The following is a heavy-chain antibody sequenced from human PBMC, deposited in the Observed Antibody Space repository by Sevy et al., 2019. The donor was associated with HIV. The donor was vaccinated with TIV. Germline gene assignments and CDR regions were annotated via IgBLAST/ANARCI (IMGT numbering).Heavy chain of an antibody. Sequence: GGSLRLSCAASGFTFSSYGMHWVRQAPGKGLEWVAVISYDGSNKYYAYSVKGRFTISRDNSKNTLYLQMNSLRAEDTAVYYCAKEGGYSYRFFPYYFDYWCQGTLVTVSS. CDR2: ISYDGSNK. D-gene: IGHD5-18*01. J-gene: IGHJ4*02. CDR3: AKEGGYSYRFFPYYFDY. CDR1: GFTFSSYG. V-gene: IGHV3-30*18.